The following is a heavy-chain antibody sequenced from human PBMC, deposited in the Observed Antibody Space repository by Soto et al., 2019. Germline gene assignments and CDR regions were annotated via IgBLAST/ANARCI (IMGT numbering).Heavy chain of an antibody. V-gene: IGHV3-48*01. Sequence: PGGSLRLSCAASGFTFSSYSMNWVRQAPGKGLEWVSYISSSSSTIYYADSVKGRFTISRDNAKNSLYLQMNSLRSEDTAVYYCARSGYSSGWEGAFDIWGQGTMVTVSS. CDR1: GFTFSSYS. CDR3: ARSGYSSGWEGAFDI. D-gene: IGHD6-19*01. J-gene: IGHJ3*02. CDR2: ISSSSSTI.